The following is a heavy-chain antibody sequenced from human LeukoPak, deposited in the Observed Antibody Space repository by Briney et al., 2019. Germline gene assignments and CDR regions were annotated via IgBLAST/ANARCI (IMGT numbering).Heavy chain of an antibody. CDR3: AREMDV. Sequence: SGGSLRLSCAASGFTFNSYAMSWVRQAPGKGLEWVSALSGSGDRTFYVDSVKGRFTVSRDNSKNTLYLQMDSLRAEDTAVYYCAREMDVWGKGTTVTVSS. V-gene: IGHV3-23*01. CDR1: GFTFNSYA. CDR2: LSGSGDRT. J-gene: IGHJ6*04.